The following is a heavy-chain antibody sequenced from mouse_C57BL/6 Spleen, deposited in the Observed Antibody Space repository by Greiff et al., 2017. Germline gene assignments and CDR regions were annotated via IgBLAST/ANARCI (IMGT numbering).Heavy chain of an antibody. CDR3: ARHDGSSYDYAMDY. Sequence: EVKLVESGGDLVKPGGSLKLSCAASGFTFSSYGMSWVRQTPDKRLEWVATISSGGSYTYYPDSVKGRFTISRDNAKNTLYLQMSSLKSEDTAMYYWARHDGSSYDYAMDYWGQGTSVTVSS. D-gene: IGHD1-1*01. CDR1: GFTFSSYG. CDR2: ISSGGSYT. V-gene: IGHV5-6*01. J-gene: IGHJ4*01.